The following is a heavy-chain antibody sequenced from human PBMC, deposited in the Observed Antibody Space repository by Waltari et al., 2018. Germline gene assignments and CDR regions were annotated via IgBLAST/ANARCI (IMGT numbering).Heavy chain of an antibody. Sequence: QVQLVQSGAEVKKPGASVKVSCKASGYTFTGYYMHWVRQAPGQGLEWMGRINPNSGRTNYTQKFQGRVTMTRDTSISTAYMELSRLRSDDTAVYYCARGSIQQLSGYGWFDPWGQGTLVTVSS. D-gene: IGHD6-13*01. V-gene: IGHV1-2*06. CDR1: GYTFTGYY. CDR2: INPNSGRT. J-gene: IGHJ5*02. CDR3: ARGSIQQLSGYGWFDP.